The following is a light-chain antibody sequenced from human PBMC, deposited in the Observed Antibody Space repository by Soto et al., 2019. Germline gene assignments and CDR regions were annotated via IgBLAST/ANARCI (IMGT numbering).Light chain of an antibody. CDR2: KAS. CDR3: QHYNSHAEA. J-gene: IGKJ1*01. V-gene: IGKV1-5*03. CDR1: QSISTY. Sequence: DIQMTQSPSTLSASVGARVAITCRASQSISTYLSCYPQKPGKAPKPLIYKASTLKSGVPSTIRGSGSGTEFTLPISRLQPDDFANYYCQHYNSHAEAFAQGTKMDIK.